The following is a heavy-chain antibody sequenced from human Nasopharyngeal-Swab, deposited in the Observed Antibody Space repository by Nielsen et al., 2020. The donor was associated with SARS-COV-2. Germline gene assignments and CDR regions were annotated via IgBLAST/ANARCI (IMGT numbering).Heavy chain of an antibody. D-gene: IGHD3-10*01. CDR1: GYFFNTYW. CDR3: ARGGSGSYIDY. Sequence: KVSCKASGYFFNTYWIGCVRQMPGKGLEWMGIIFPDDSDTRYSPSFQGQVTISVDASTTTAYLQWSSLKASDTAMYYCARGGSGSYIDYWGQGTLVTVSS. CDR2: IFPDDSDT. J-gene: IGHJ4*02. V-gene: IGHV5-51*01.